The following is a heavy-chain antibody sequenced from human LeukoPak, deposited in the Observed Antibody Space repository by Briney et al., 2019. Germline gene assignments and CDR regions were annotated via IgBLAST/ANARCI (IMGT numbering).Heavy chain of an antibody. CDR3: AKGLAAYCDY. Sequence: GGSLRLSCAASGFTFSSYGMHWVRQAPGKGLGWVAVIWYDGSNKYYADSVKGRFTISRDNSKNTLYLQMNSLRAEDTAVYYCAKGLAAYCDYWGQGTLVTVSS. J-gene: IGHJ4*02. CDR2: IWYDGSNK. V-gene: IGHV3-33*06. D-gene: IGHD6-25*01. CDR1: GFTFSSYG.